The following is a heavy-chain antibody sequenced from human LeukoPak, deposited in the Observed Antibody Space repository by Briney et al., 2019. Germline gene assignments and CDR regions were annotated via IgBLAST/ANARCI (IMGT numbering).Heavy chain of an antibody. D-gene: IGHD4-23*01. CDR1: GFTFSSYG. CDR3: AKDQYGGNSDYYYGMDV. CDR2: ISYDGSNK. V-gene: IGHV3-30*18. Sequence: GGSLRHSCAASGFTFSSYGMHWVRQAPGKGLEWVAVISYDGSNKYYADSVKGRFTISRDNSKNTLYLQMNSLRAEDTAVHYCAKDQYGGNSDYYYGMDVWGQGTTVTVSS. J-gene: IGHJ6*02.